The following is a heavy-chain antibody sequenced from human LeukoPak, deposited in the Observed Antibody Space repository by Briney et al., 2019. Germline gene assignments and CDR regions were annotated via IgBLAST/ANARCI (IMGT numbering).Heavy chain of an antibody. CDR3: ARDPGSYYDSSGTEY. V-gene: IGHV1-2*02. J-gene: IGHJ4*02. D-gene: IGHD3-22*01. CDR2: INPNSGGT. Sequence: ASVKVSCKASGYTFTGYYMLWVRQAPGQGLEWMGWINPNSGGTNYAQKFQGRVTMTRDTSISTAYMELSRLRSDDTAVYYCARDPGSYYDSSGTEYWGQGTLVTVSS. CDR1: GYTFTGYY.